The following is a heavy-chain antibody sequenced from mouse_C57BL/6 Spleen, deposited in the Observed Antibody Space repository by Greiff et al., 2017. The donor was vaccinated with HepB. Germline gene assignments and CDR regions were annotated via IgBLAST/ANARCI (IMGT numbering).Heavy chain of an antibody. CDR2: IDPSDSYT. V-gene: IGHV1-59*01. CDR3: ARPDYGSSSDFDY. CDR1: GYTFTSYW. Sequence: QVQLQQPGAELVRPGTSVKLSCKASGYTFTSYWMHWVKQRPGQGLEWIGVIDPSDSYTNYNQKFKGKATLTVYTSYSTAYMQLSSLTSEDSAVYYCARPDYGSSSDFDYWGQGTTLTVSS. D-gene: IGHD1-1*01. J-gene: IGHJ2*01.